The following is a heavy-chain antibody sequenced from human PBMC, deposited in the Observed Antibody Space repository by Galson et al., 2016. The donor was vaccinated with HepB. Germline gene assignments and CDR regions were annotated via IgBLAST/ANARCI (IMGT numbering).Heavy chain of an antibody. CDR3: ARQQVGNNWFDP. J-gene: IGHJ5*02. CDR1: GASVTSYY. CDR2: MYYSGRT. V-gene: IGHV4-59*02. Sequence: SETLSLTCTVSGASVTSYYWSWIRQPPGKGLEWIGCMYYSGRTDYSPSLKRRVTMSADTSKNQFSLRLSSVTAADTAVYYCARQQVGNNWFDPWGRGTLVTVSS.